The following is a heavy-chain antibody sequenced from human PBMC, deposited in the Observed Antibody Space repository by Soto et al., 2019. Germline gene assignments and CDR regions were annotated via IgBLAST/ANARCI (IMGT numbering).Heavy chain of an antibody. CDR3: STDLRLGKNYHTNPYLDF. Sequence: KPGGSLRLNCVDSGCPRISDRISWVRDAPGKGLEWVGRIKSKTNGGTTDYAAPVKGRFTISRDDSKNTLFLQMSSLRTEDTAVYYCSTDLRLGKNYHTNPYLDFWGQGTLVTVSA. CDR2: IKSKTNGGTT. J-gene: IGHJ4*02. CDR1: GCPRISDR. D-gene: IGHD2-8*01. V-gene: IGHV3-15*01.